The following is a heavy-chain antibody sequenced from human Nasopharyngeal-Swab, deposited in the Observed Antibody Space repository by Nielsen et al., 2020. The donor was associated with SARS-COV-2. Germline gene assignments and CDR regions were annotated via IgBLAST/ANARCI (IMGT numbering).Heavy chain of an antibody. V-gene: IGHV3-11*04. J-gene: IGHJ3*02. CDR1: GFTFSDYY. CDR2: ISSSGSTI. CDR3: ARVSGYSTSYDAFDI. D-gene: IGHD6-6*01. Sequence: EGSLRLSCAASGFTFSDYYMSWIRQAPGKGLEWVSYISSSGSTIYYADSVKGRFTISRDNSKNTLYLQMNSLRAEDTAVYYCARVSGYSTSYDAFDIWGQGTMVTVSS.